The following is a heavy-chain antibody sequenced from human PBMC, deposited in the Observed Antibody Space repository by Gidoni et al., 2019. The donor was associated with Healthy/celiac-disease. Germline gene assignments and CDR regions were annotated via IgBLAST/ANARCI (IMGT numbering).Heavy chain of an antibody. CDR2: ISYDGNNK. CDR3: AKDGGGELDY. D-gene: IGHD2-15*01. CDR1: GFTVSSYG. V-gene: IGHV3-30*18. J-gene: IGHJ4*02. Sequence: QVQLVESGGGVVQPGRSLRLSCAASGFTVSSYGMHWVRQAPGKGLEWVAVISYDGNNKYYADSVKGRFTISRDNSKNTLYLQMNSLRAEDTAVYYCAKDGGGELDYWGQGTLVTVSS.